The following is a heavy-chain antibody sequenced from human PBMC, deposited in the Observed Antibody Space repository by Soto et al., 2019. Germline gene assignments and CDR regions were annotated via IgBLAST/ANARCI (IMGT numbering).Heavy chain of an antibody. CDR2: TSVSGTTI. V-gene: IGHV3-48*03. CDR3: TRGAGFFYGVDV. CDR1: GFSFSDYE. J-gene: IGHJ6*02. D-gene: IGHD3-10*01. Sequence: PGGSLRLSCAASGFSFSDYEMNWVRQAPGRGLEWIAHTSVSGTTIYYADSVKGRFSISRDNSKNFLYLQMSGLRADDSAVYYCTRGAGFFYGVDVWGRGTTVTVSS.